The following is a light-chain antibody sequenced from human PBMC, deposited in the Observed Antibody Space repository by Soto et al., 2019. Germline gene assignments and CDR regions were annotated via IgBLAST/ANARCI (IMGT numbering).Light chain of an antibody. V-gene: IGKV1-33*01. CDR1: QNIGTS. J-gene: IGKJ5*01. CDR3: QQHLNLSPT. Sequence: DIQMTRSPSALSASVGDRVTLTCRASQNIGTSLAWYQQKPGKAPKLLISDASSLEAGVPQRFSGSGFGTDFTLAISSLQAEDFATYFCQQHLNLSPTFGPGTRLENK. CDR2: DAS.